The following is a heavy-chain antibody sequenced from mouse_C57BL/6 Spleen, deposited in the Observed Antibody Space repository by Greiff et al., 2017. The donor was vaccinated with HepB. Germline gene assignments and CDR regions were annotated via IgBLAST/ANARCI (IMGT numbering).Heavy chain of an antibody. J-gene: IGHJ4*01. Sequence: EVKLMESGGGLVQPGGSLKLSCAASGFTFSDYYMYWVRQTPEKRLEWVAYISNGGGSTYYPDTVKGRFTISRDNAKNTLYLQMSRLKSEDTAMYYCARTRGDAMDYWGQGTSVTVSS. CDR3: ARTRGDAMDY. CDR2: ISNGGGST. CDR1: GFTFSDYY. V-gene: IGHV5-12*01.